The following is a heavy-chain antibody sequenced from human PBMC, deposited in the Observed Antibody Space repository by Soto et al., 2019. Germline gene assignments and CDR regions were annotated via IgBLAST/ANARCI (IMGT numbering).Heavy chain of an antibody. Sequence: SVKVSCKASGGTFSSYAISWVRQAPGQGLEWMGGIIPIFGTANYAQKFQGRVTITADESTSTAYMELSSLRSEDTAVYYCARGGADEGCTNGVCYPYYYYYYGMDVWGQGTTVTVSS. D-gene: IGHD2-8*01. J-gene: IGHJ6*01. CDR3: ARGGADEGCTNGVCYPYYYYYYGMDV. CDR2: IIPIFGTA. CDR1: GGTFSSYA. V-gene: IGHV1-69*13.